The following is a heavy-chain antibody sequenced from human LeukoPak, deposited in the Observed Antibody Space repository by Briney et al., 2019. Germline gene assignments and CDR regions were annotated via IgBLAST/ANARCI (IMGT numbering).Heavy chain of an antibody. V-gene: IGHV4-39*07. Sequence: ASETLSLTCTVSGGSISSSSYSWGWIRQPPGKGLEWIGSIYYSGSTYYNPSLKSRVTISVDTSKNQFSLKLSSVTAADTAVYYCARVNIVVVPAATSDYYGMDVWGQGTTVTVSS. CDR1: GGSISSSSYS. CDR2: IYYSGST. CDR3: ARVNIVVVPAATSDYYGMDV. J-gene: IGHJ6*02. D-gene: IGHD2-2*01.